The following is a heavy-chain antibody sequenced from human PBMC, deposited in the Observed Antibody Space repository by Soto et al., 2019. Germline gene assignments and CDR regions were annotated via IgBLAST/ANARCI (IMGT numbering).Heavy chain of an antibody. J-gene: IGHJ5*02. CDR2: ISYDGKNN. Sequence: QVQLVESGGGVVQPGRSLRLSCAASGFTFSSYAIHWVRQGPGKGLEWVAVISYDGKNNFYADSVKGRFTISRDDSKNTVSLEMNSLRNEDTAVYSCGRDAHPCSSGVCLHNWVDPWGQGTLVTVSS. CDR3: GRDAHPCSSGVCLHNWVDP. D-gene: IGHD2-8*01. CDR1: GFTFSSYA. V-gene: IGHV3-30*03.